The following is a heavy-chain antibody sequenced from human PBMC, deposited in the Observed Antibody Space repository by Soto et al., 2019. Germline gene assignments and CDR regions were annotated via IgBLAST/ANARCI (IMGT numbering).Heavy chain of an antibody. CDR2: ISSSSSYT. V-gene: IGHV3-11*03. J-gene: IGHJ4*02. D-gene: IGHD6-19*01. Sequence: GGSLRLSCAASGFTFSDYYMSWIRQAPGKGLEWVSYISSSSSYTNYADSVKGRFTISRDNAKNSLYLQMNSLRAEDTAVYYCARVPGYSSGWYSDYWGQGTLVTVSS. CDR1: GFTFSDYY. CDR3: ARVPGYSSGWYSDY.